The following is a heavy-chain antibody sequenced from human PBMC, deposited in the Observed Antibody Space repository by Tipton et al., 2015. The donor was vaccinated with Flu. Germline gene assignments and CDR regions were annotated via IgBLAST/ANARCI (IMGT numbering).Heavy chain of an antibody. Sequence: SLRLSCEASGFTFSSYDMHWVRQTTGKGLQWVSGIGSSGDTYYSGSVKGRFTISRENAKNSVYLQMRSLGAGDTAVYYCARGPLPDSNWYNGLDVWRQGITVTVFS. CDR2: IGSSGDT. CDR3: ARGPLPDSNWYNGLDV. J-gene: IGHJ6*02. V-gene: IGHV3-13*01. CDR1: GFTFSSYD. D-gene: IGHD6-13*01.